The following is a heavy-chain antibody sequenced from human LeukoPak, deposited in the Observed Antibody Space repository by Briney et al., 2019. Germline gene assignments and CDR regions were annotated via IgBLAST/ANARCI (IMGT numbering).Heavy chain of an antibody. CDR3: ASSVEGPLDY. CDR2: ISYDGSNK. J-gene: IGHJ4*02. CDR1: GFTFSSYA. Sequence: GGSLRLSCAASGFTFSSYAMHWVRQAPGKGLEWVAVISYDGSNKYYADSAKGRFTISRDNSKNTLYLQMNSLRAEDTAVYYCASSVEGPLDYWGQGTLATVSS. D-gene: IGHD5-24*01. V-gene: IGHV3-30-3*01.